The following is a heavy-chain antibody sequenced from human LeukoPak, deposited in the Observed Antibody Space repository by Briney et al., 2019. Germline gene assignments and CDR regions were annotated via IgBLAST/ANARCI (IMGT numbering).Heavy chain of an antibody. CDR3: ARGPGDYYGSGTYFYYFDY. J-gene: IGHJ4*02. D-gene: IGHD3-10*01. CDR1: GFTFSNYY. V-gene: IGHV3-11*01. CDR2: ITSSGVTI. Sequence: GGSLRISCAASGFTFSNYYMSWIRQAPGKGLEWIPYITSSGVTIYYADSVKGRFTISRDNAKNSLYLQMNSLRAEDAAVYYCARGPGDYYGSGTYFYYFDYWGQGTLVTVSS.